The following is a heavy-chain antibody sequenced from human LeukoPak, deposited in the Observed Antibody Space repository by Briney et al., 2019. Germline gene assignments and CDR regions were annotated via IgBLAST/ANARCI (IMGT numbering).Heavy chain of an antibody. CDR1: GGSISSNNYY. CDR3: ARSHYDFWSGYLPPSQFDY. Sequence: SETLSLTCTVSGGSISSNNYYWSWIRQPAGKGLEWIGRISPSGSTNYNPSLKSRVTISVDTSKNQFSLKLSSVTAADTAVYYCARSHYDFWSGYLPPSQFDYWGQGTLVTVSS. V-gene: IGHV4-61*02. CDR2: ISPSGST. J-gene: IGHJ4*02. D-gene: IGHD3-3*01.